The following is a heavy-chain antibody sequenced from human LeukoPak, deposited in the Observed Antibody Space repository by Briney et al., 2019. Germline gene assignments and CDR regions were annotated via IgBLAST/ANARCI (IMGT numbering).Heavy chain of an antibody. J-gene: IGHJ4*02. D-gene: IGHD2-15*01. CDR3: VREDRGCYHY. CDR1: GFTFSSWW. CDR2: IKHDGNEK. V-gene: IGHV3-7*03. Sequence: GGSLRLSCAASGFTFSSWWMSWVRQAPGKGLEWVANIKHDGNEKYYVDSVKGRFTISRDSDKNSLYLQMNSLRAEDTAVYYCVREDRGCYHYWGQGTLVTVSS.